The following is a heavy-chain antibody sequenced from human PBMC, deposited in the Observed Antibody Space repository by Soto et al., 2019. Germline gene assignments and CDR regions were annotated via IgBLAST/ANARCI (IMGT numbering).Heavy chain of an antibody. CDR2: IYYTEKT. D-gene: IGHD2-15*01. CDR3: ARARFQLLHPYYYGMEV. CDR1: GGSISSYY. Sequence: SETLSLTCTVSGGSISSYYWSWIRQPPGKGLDWIGYIYYTEKTNYNPSLKSRVTISVDTSKNQFSLKLRSVTAADTGVYFCARARFQLLHPYYYGMEVWGQGTAVTVSS. J-gene: IGHJ6*02. V-gene: IGHV4-59*01.